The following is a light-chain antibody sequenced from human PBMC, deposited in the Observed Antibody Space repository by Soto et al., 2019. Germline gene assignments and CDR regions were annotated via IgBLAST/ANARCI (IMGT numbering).Light chain of an antibody. CDR2: GAS. V-gene: IGKV3-20*01. J-gene: IGKJ1*01. Sequence: PPTRSLTRGDRSTLSCRASQSVSNNYLAWYQQKPGQAPRLLIYGASNRATGIPDRFSGSGSGTDFTLTISRLEPEDFAVYYCQQYGSSGTFGQGTKV. CDR3: QQYGSSGT. CDR1: QSVSNNY.